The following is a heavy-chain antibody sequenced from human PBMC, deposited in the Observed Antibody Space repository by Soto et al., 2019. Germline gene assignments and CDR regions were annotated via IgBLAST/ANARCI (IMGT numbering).Heavy chain of an antibody. CDR3: ARGAALYVGHWYFDL. D-gene: IGHD3-10*02. Sequence: QVQLVQSGAEVKKPGASVKVSCKASGYIFTNYAMHWVRQAPGQGLEWMGWINAGNGYTKYSQKLQGRVTITRDTSATTAYMDLTSLRSEDTAVYYCARGAALYVGHWYFDLWGRGTQVTVSS. J-gene: IGHJ2*01. CDR2: INAGNGYT. V-gene: IGHV1-3*01. CDR1: GYIFTNYA.